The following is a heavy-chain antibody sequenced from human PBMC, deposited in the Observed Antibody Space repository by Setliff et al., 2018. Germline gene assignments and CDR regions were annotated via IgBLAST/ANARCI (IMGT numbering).Heavy chain of an antibody. J-gene: IGHJ4*02. CDR2: IYPGDSDT. V-gene: IGHV5-51*01. CDR3: ARHAYGSGSYSDY. D-gene: IGHD3-10*01. CDR1: GYSFSTYW. Sequence: GESLKLSCKGSGYSFSTYWIAWVRQMPGKGLEWMGVIYPGDSDTRYSPSFQGQVTISADKSISTAYLQWSSLKASDTAMYFCARHAYGSGSYSDYWGQGTLGTVSS.